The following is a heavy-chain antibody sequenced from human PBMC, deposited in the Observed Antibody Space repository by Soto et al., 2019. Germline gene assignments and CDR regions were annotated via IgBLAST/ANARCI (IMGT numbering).Heavy chain of an antibody. CDR1: GGTFSSYA. J-gene: IGHJ4*02. V-gene: IGHV1-69*12. D-gene: IGHD4-17*01. CDR3: ARDREGYDYGDYYGDY. CDR2: IIPIFGTA. Sequence: QVQLVQSGAEVKKPGSSVKVSCKASGGTFSSYAISWVRQAPEQGLGGMGGIIPIFGTANYAQKFQGRVTITADESTSTAYMELSSLRSEDTAVYYCARDREGYDYGDYYGDYWGQGTLVTVSS.